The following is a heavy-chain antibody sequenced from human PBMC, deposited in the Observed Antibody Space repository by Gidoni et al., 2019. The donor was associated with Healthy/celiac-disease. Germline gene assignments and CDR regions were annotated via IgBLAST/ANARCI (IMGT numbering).Heavy chain of an antibody. CDR1: GYTFTSYG. Sequence: QAQLVQSGAEVQKPGAAVNVSCKASGYTFTSYGISWVRQALGQGLEWMGWISAYNGNTNYAQKLQGRVTMTTDTSTSTAYMELRSLRSDDTAVYYCARPEGLAEYFQHWGQGTLVTVSS. J-gene: IGHJ1*01. CDR3: ARPEGLAEYFQH. CDR2: ISAYNGNT. V-gene: IGHV1-18*01.